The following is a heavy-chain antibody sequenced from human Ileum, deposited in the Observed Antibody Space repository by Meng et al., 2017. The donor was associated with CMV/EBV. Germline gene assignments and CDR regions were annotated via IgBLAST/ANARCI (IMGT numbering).Heavy chain of an antibody. CDR3: AREGCSSTSCYYYYYGMDV. CDR1: GFTFSSYW. D-gene: IGHD2-2*01. CDR2: IKQDGSEK. V-gene: IGHV3-7*01. J-gene: IGHJ6*02. Sequence: GESLKISCAASGFTFSSYWMSWVRQAPGKGLEWVANIKQDGSEKYYVDSVKGRFTISRDNAKNSLYLQMNSLRAEDTAVYYCAREGCSSTSCYYYYYGMDVWGQGTTVTVSS.